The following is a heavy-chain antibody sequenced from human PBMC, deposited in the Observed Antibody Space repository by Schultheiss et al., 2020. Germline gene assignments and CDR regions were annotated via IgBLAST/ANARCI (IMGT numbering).Heavy chain of an antibody. J-gene: IGHJ6*02. CDR1: GGSISSYY. CDR2: IYHSGST. V-gene: IGHV4-59*12. CDR3: ARSPRGYCSSTSCPHFPNYYYYGMDV. Sequence: SQTLSLTCTVSGGSISSYYWSWIRQPPGKGLEWIGEIYHSGSTNYNPSLKSRVTISVDTSKNQFSLKLSSVTAADTAVYYCARSPRGYCSSTSCPHFPNYYYYGMDVWGQGTTVTVSS. D-gene: IGHD2-2*01.